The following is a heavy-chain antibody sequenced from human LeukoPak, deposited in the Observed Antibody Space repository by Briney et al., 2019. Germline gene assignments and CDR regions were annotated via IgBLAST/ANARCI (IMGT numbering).Heavy chain of an antibody. Sequence: SETLSLTCTVSGGSISSYYWSWIRQPPGKGLEWIGYIYSSGNTDYNPSLKSRVTISVDTSKSQFSLKLSSVTAADTAIYYCARDPSTFYFDYWGQGALVTVSS. V-gene: IGHV4-59*01. J-gene: IGHJ4*02. CDR3: ARDPSTFYFDY. CDR2: IYSSGNT. CDR1: GGSISSYY.